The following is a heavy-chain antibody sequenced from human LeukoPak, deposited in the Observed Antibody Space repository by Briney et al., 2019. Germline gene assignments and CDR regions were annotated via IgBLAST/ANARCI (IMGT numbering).Heavy chain of an antibody. D-gene: IGHD6-19*01. V-gene: IGHV4-39*07. Sequence: PSETLSLTCTVSGGSISSSSYYWGWIRQPPGKGLEWIGEINHSGSTNYNPSLKSRVTISVDTSKNQFSLKLSSVTAADTAVYYCARDLLIAVAGVDYWGQGTLVTVSS. J-gene: IGHJ4*02. CDR1: GGSISSSSYY. CDR2: INHSGST. CDR3: ARDLLIAVAGVDY.